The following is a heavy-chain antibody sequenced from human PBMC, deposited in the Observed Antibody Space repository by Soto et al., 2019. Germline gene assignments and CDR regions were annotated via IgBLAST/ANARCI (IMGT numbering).Heavy chain of an antibody. CDR3: AKGVVKGWFDP. Sequence: ASVKVSCKASGGTFSSYAISWVRQAPGQGLEWMGGIIPIFGTANYAQKFQGRVTITADESTSTAYMELSGLRSEDTAVYYCAKGVVKGWFDPWGQGTLVTVSS. J-gene: IGHJ5*02. CDR1: GGTFSSYA. V-gene: IGHV1-69*13. D-gene: IGHD3-3*01. CDR2: IIPIFGTA.